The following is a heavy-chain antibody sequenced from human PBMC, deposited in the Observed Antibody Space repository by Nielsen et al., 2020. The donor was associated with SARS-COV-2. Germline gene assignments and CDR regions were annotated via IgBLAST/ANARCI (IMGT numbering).Heavy chain of an antibody. D-gene: IGHD2-2*01. Sequence: WIRQPPGKGLEWVAVIWYDGSNKYYVDSVKGRFTISRDNSKSRLYLQMNSLRAEDTAVYYCARGVLPHAVVVVPAANWFDPWGQGTLVTVSS. V-gene: IGHV3-33*01. J-gene: IGHJ5*02. CDR2: IWYDGSNK. CDR3: ARGVLPHAVVVVPAANWFDP.